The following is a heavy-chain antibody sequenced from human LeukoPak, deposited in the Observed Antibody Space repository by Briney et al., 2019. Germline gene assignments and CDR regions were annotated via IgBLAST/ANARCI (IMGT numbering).Heavy chain of an antibody. CDR2: IYSGGST. D-gene: IGHD4-11*01. Sequence: GGSLRLSCAASGFTVSSNYMSWVRQAPGKGLEWVSVIYSGGSTYYADSVKGRFTISRDNSKNTLYLQMNSLRAEDTAVYYCARAIYSDYNYYYYYMVVWGKGTTVTVSS. V-gene: IGHV3-53*01. CDR1: GFTVSSNY. CDR3: ARAIYSDYNYYYYYMVV. J-gene: IGHJ6*03.